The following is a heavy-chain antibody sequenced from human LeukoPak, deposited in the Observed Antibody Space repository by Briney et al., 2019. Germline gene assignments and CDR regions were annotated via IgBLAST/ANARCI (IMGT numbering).Heavy chain of an antibody. J-gene: IGHJ4*02. V-gene: IGHV3-74*01. CDR1: GFTFTNYW. Sequence: GGSLRLSCAASGFTFTNYWMHWVRQAPGKGLVWVSRIDIDGTGTSYADSVKGRFTISRDNAKNTVSLQMNSLKAEDTAVYYCAKDPKTAAEMVYFDCWGQGTLVTVSS. CDR2: IDIDGTGT. D-gene: IGHD6-13*01. CDR3: AKDPKTAAEMVYFDC.